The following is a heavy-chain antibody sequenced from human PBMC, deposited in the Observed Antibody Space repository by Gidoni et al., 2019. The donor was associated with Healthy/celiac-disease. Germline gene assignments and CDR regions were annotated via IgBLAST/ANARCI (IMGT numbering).Heavy chain of an antibody. D-gene: IGHD4-17*01. CDR1: GFTFSNAW. CDR3: TTDQATVTLADFDY. CDR2: IKSKTDGGTT. Sequence: EVQLVESGGGLVQPGGSLRLSCAASGFTFSNAWMSWVRQAQGKGLEWVGRIKSKTDGGTTDYAAPVKGRFSISRDDSKNTLYLQMNSLKTEDTAVYYCTTDQATVTLADFDYWGQGTLVTVSS. J-gene: IGHJ4*02. V-gene: IGHV3-15*01.